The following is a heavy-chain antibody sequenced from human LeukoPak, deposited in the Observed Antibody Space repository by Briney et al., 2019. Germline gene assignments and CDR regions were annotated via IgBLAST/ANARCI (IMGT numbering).Heavy chain of an antibody. CDR1: GFTFSSYS. J-gene: IGHJ5*02. V-gene: IGHV3-7*01. Sequence: GGSLRLSCAASGFTFSSYSMTWVRQAPGKGLQWVANINREGSDKYYVGSVKGRFTISRDNAKNSLYLQMNSLRVEDTAIYYCARPTWSDSSYWFAPWGQGTLVTVSS. CDR2: INREGSDK. CDR3: ARPTWSDSSYWFAP. D-gene: IGHD3-3*01.